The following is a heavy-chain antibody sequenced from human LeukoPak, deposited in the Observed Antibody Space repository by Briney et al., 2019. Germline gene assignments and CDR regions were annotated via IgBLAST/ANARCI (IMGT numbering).Heavy chain of an antibody. CDR2: ISSNGGIT. CDR3: ARVNYYDRSGSRGLDY. CDR1: GFXFSTYA. Sequence: GGSLRLSCAASGFXFSTYAIHWVRQAPGKGLEYVSAISSNGGITYYANSVKGRFTISRDNSKNTLYLQMGSLRAEDMAVYYCARVNYYDRSGSRGLDYWGQGTLVTVSS. D-gene: IGHD3-22*01. J-gene: IGHJ4*02. V-gene: IGHV3-64*01.